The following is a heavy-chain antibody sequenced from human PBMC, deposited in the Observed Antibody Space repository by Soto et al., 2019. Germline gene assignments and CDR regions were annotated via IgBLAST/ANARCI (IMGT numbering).Heavy chain of an antibody. D-gene: IGHD3-9*01. CDR1: GFTFSGSA. V-gene: IGHV3-73*01. J-gene: IGHJ4*02. CDR2: IRSKANSYAA. Sequence: GESLKISCAASGFTFSGSAMHWVRQASGKGLEWVGRIRSKANSYAAAYAASVKGRFTIDRDDSKNTAYLQMNSLKTEVTAVYYCTRHVPKRTYDILTCYYFDYWGQGTLVTVSS. CDR3: TRHVPKRTYDILTCYYFDY.